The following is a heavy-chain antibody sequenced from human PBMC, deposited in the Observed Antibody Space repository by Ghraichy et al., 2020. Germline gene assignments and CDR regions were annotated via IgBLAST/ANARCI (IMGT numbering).Heavy chain of an antibody. V-gene: IGHV1-2*02. J-gene: IGHJ3*02. CDR1: GDTFTGYF. Sequence: ASVKVSCKASGDTFTGYFIHWVRQAPGQGLEWMGWIFPKTGGTNYAQQFQGRVTMTRDTSISTVYMELSRLGPDDTAAYYCARDGASGGAFDIWGQGTMVTFSS. D-gene: IGHD3-10*01. CDR2: IFPKTGGT. CDR3: ARDGASGGAFDI.